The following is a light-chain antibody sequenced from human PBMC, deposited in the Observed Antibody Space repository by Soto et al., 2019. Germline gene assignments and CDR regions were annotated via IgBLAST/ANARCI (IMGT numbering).Light chain of an antibody. CDR1: QAVSTW. V-gene: IGKV1-12*01. Sequence: DIQMTQSPSFVSASVGDRVTITCRASQAVSTWLAWYQQKPGDAPKLLIYAASTLQSGVPSRFSGSGSGTDFTLTIHSLQPEDFATYYCQQVYSFPRTFGQGTKWIS. CDR2: AAS. CDR3: QQVYSFPRT. J-gene: IGKJ1*01.